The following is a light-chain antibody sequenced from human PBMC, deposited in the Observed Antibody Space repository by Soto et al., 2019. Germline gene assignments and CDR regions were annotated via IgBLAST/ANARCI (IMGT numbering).Light chain of an antibody. V-gene: IGKV1-27*01. J-gene: IGKJ4*02. CDR1: QGVSNY. Sequence: DIQMTQSPSSLSASVGDRVTITCRARQGVSNYLAWYQQKPGKVPKLLICAASTLQSGVPSRFSGSGSGTDFTLTNSSLQPEDVATYYCQKYNSAPLTCGGGTKVEIK. CDR3: QKYNSAPLT. CDR2: AAS.